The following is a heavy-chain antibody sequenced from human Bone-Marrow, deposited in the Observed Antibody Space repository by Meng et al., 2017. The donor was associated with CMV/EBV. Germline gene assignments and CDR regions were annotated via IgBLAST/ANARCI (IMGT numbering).Heavy chain of an antibody. CDR2: IFHSGST. Sequence: LSLTCAVAGASISSVNWWSWVRQPPGKGLEWIGEIFHSGSTNYSPSLKTRVTISVDKSKNQFSLKLSFVTAADTAVYYCARGTSMDVWGQGTMVTVSS. CDR1: GASISSVNW. J-gene: IGHJ6*02. V-gene: IGHV4-4*02. CDR3: ARGTSMDV.